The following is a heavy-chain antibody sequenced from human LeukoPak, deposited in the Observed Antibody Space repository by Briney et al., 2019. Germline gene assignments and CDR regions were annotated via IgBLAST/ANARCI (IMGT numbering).Heavy chain of an antibody. CDR2: ISHSGAGT. CDR3: AKDLDRNPES. J-gene: IGHJ5*02. D-gene: IGHD3-22*01. V-gene: IGHV3-23*01. CDR1: GFSFSNYA. Sequence: GGSLRLSCAASGFSFSNYAMNWVRQAPGKGLEWVSAISHSGAGTYYADSVKGRFTISRDNSKNTLYLQMNSLRADDTAVYYCAKDLDRNPESWGQGTLVTVSS.